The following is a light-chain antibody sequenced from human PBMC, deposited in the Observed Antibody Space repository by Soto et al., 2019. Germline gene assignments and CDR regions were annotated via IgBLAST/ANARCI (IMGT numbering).Light chain of an antibody. J-gene: IGLJ3*02. V-gene: IGLV4-69*01. CDR2: LNSDGSH. CDR1: RGHSSYA. Sequence: QLVLTQSPSASASLGASVKLTCTLSRGHSSYAIAWHQQQPEKGPRYLMKLNSDGSHSKGDGIPDRFSGSSSGAERYLTISSLQSADEADYYCQTWGTGPWVFGGGTKLTVL. CDR3: QTWGTGPWV.